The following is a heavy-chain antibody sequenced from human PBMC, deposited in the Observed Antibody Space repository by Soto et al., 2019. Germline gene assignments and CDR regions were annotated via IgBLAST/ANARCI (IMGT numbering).Heavy chain of an antibody. J-gene: IGHJ4*02. CDR3: ARGTTVTSDY. CDR2: IYYSGST. V-gene: IGHV4-59*01. Sequence: QVQLQESGPGLVKPSETLSLTCTVSGGSISSYYWSWIRQPPGKGLEWIGYIYYSGSTNYNPSLKGRVTISVDTSKNQFSLKLSSVTAADTAVYYCARGTTVTSDYWGQGTLVTVSS. D-gene: IGHD4-17*01. CDR1: GGSISSYY.